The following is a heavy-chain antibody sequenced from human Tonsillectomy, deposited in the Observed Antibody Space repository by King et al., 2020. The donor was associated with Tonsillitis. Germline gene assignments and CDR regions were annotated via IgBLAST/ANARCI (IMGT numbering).Heavy chain of an antibody. V-gene: IGHV4-59*03. CDR2: FYYGGST. Sequence: VQLQESGPGLVKPSETLSLTCNVSGDSISNYYWSWIRQPPGKGLHWIAYFYYGGSTNYNSSLKSRVIVSVDTSKNQFSLNLTSVSPADTAVYYCAVGTRSGGGLPFDSWGQGTLVTVSS. CDR3: AVGTRSGGGLPFDS. CDR1: GDSISNYY. J-gene: IGHJ4*02. D-gene: IGHD3-10*01.